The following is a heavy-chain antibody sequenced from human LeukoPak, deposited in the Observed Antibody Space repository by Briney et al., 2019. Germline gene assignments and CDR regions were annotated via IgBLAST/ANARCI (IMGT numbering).Heavy chain of an antibody. CDR1: RGSISSGSYC. J-gene: IGHJ3*02. D-gene: IGHD1-26*01. CDR3: ARGSYYDAFDI. Sequence: PSQTLSHTCTVSRGSISSGSYCWSWIRQPAGKGLEWIGRIYTSGSTTDNPSLKSRVTISVDTAKNQFALKLSSVTAADTAVYYCARGSYYDAFDIWGQRTMVTVSS. CDR2: IYTSGST. V-gene: IGHV4-61*02.